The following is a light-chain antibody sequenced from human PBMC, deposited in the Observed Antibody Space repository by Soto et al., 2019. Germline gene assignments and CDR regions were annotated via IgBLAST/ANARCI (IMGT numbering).Light chain of an antibody. V-gene: IGKV1-9*01. CDR2: AAS. J-gene: IGKJ5*01. Sequence: DIQMTQSPSSVSASVGDRVTITCRASQGISSFLAWYQQKPGKAPKLLIYAASTLQSGVPSRFSGSGSGTDFTLTISSLKPEDFATYFCQQLNSYTITFGQGTRLEIK. CDR3: QQLNSYTIT. CDR1: QGISSF.